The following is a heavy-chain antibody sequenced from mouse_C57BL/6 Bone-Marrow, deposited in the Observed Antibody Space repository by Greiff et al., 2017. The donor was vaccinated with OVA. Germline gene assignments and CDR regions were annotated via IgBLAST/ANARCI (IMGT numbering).Heavy chain of an antibody. J-gene: IGHJ2*01. V-gene: IGHV1-15*01. CDR2: IDPETGGT. Sequence: VQLVESGAELVRPGASVTLSCKASGYTFTDYEMHWVKQTPVHGLEWIGAIDPETGGTAYNQKFKGKAILTADKSSSTAYMELRSLTSEDSAVYYCTNLGYYLDYWGQGTTLTVSS. CDR1: GYTFTDYE. D-gene: IGHD2-3*01. CDR3: TNLGYYLDY.